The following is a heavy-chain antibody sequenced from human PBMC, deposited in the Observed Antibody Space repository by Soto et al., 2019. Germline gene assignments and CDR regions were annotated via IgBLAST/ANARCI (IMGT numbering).Heavy chain of an antibody. CDR3: ARNTIPHPHY. J-gene: IGHJ4*02. CDR1: GLTFNTYS. CDR2: ISSSGDNT. Sequence: PGGSLRLSCAASGLTFNTYSMTWVRQAPGEGLQWVSAISSSGDNTFYADFVKGRFTISRDNSKSTLYLQMNRLTAEDTAVYYCARNTIPHPHYWGPGTLVTVSS. V-gene: IGHV3-23*01. D-gene: IGHD1-1*01.